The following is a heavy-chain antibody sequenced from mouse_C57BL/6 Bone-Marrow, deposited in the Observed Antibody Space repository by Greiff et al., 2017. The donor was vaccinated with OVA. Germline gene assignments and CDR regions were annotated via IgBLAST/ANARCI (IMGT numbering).Heavy chain of an antibody. D-gene: IGHD2-4*01. CDR1: GYTFTSYW. V-gene: IGHV1-59*01. CDR2: IDPSDSYT. J-gene: IGHJ2*01. CDR3: ERGLRGIDY. Sequence: VQLQQPGAELVRPGTSVKLSCKASGYTFTSYWMHWVKQRPGQGLEWIGVIDPSDSYTNYNQKFKGKATLTVDTSSSTAYMQISSLTSEDSAVYYCERGLRGIDYWGQGTTLTVSS.